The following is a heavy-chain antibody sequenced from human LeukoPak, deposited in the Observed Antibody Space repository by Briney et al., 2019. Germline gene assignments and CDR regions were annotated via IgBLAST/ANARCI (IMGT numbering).Heavy chain of an antibody. CDR1: GGSISSGDYY. CDR3: ARERGPLGFDYYDSSGSE. Sequence: PSETLSLTCTVSGGSISSGDYYWSWIRQPPGKGLEWIGYIYYSGSTYYNPSLKSRVTISVDTSKNQFSLKLSSVTAADTAVYYCARERGPLGFDYYDSSGSEWGQGTLVTVSS. J-gene: IGHJ4*02. V-gene: IGHV4-30-4*01. D-gene: IGHD3-22*01. CDR2: IYYSGST.